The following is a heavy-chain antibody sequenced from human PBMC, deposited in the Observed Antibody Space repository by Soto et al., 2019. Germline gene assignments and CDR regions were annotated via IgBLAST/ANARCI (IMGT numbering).Heavy chain of an antibody. Sequence: EVQLLESGGGLVQPGESLRLSCAVSGLTLTNFAMSWVRRPPGKGLEWVSTINRGGDSTYYADSVKGRCTISRDNSKNTLYLQINNVRAEDTAVYYCANRPVTTPIYWGQGTLVTVSS. CDR1: GLTLTNFA. CDR2: INRGGDST. D-gene: IGHD4-17*01. V-gene: IGHV3-23*01. CDR3: ANRPVTTPIY. J-gene: IGHJ4*02.